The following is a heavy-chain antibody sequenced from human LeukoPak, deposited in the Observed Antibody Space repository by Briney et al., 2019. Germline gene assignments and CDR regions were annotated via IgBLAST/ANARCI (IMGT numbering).Heavy chain of an antibody. J-gene: IGHJ4*02. Sequence: SETLSLTCAVSGYSISRDYYWALIRQPPGEGLEWIGTVYHTGSTYYNRSLDGRVTISVDTSKNEFSLNLKSVTAADTAVYYCARAGWIITSGIDYWGQGALVTVSS. D-gene: IGHD3-10*01. CDR2: VYHTGST. V-gene: IGHV4-38-2*01. CDR3: ARAGWIITSGIDY. CDR1: GYSISRDYY.